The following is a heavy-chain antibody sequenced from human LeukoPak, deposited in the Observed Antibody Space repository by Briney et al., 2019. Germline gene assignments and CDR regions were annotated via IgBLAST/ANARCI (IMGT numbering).Heavy chain of an antibody. CDR2: ISYDGSNK. CDR1: GFNFNSYA. D-gene: IGHD2-21*02. J-gene: IGHJ4*02. V-gene: IGHV3-30*18. Sequence: GGSLRLSCVASGFNFNSYAIHWVRQAPGKGLQWVTVISYDGSNKYYADSVKGRFTISRDNSKNTLYLQMNSLRAEDTAVYYCAKEVSVVVTAAFDYWGQGTPVTVSS. CDR3: AKEVSVVVTAAFDY.